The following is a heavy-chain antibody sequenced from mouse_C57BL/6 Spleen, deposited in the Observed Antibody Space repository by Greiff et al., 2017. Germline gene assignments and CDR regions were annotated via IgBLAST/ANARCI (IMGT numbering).Heavy chain of an antibody. D-gene: IGHD1-1*01. CDR1: GYAFSSYW. CDR2: IYPGDGDT. J-gene: IGHJ2*01. Sequence: VQLQQSGAELVKPGASVKISCKASGYAFSSYWMNWVKQRPGKGLEWIGQIYPGDGDTNYNGKFKGKATLTADKSSSTAYMQLSSLTSEDSAVYFCAREEIRYGYFDYWGQGTTLTASS. V-gene: IGHV1-80*01. CDR3: AREEIRYGYFDY.